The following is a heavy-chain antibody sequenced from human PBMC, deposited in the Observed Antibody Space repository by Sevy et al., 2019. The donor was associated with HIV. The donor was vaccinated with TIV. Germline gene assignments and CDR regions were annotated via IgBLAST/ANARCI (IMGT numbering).Heavy chain of an antibody. CDR2: ISPSGGST. CDR3: ARFPPERAFDI. Sequence: GGSLRLSCAASGFTFISYAMSWVRQAPGKGLEWVSSISPSGGSTYYADSVKGRFTISRDNSKNTLYLQMNSLRVEDTAVYYCARFPPERAFDIWGQGTMVTVS. J-gene: IGHJ3*02. D-gene: IGHD2-21*01. V-gene: IGHV3-23*01. CDR1: GFTFISYA.